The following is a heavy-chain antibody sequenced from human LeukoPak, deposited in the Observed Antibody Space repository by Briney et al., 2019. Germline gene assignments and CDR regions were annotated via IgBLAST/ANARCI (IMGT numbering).Heavy chain of an antibody. D-gene: IGHD3-9*01. CDR3: ARGQGDILTGYHDFYC. V-gene: IGHV4-4*07. Sequence: SETLSLTRTVSGGSISSYYRSWLRQPAGKGLEGVGRIYTSGSTNYNPSLKSRVTISVDTSKNQFSLKLSSVTAADTAVYYGARGQGDILTGYHDFYCWGQGTLVTVSS. J-gene: IGHJ4*02. CDR2: IYTSGST. CDR1: GGSISSYY.